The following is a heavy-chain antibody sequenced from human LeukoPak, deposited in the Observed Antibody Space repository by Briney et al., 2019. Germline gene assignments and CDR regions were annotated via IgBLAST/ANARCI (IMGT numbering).Heavy chain of an antibody. Sequence: GASVKVSCKASGYSFTSNYIHWVRQAPGQGLEWMGMIYPRDGSTSYAQKFQGRVTVTRDTSTSTDHMELSGLRSEDTAVYYCARDQEAFDYWGQGTLVTVSS. CDR2: IYPRDGST. J-gene: IGHJ4*02. V-gene: IGHV1-46*01. CDR1: GYSFTSNY. CDR3: ARDQEAFDY.